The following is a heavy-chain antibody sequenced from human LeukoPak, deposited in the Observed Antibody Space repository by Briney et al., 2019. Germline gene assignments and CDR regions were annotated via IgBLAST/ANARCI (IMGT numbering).Heavy chain of an antibody. V-gene: IGHV3-74*01. D-gene: IGHD2-2*01. CDR1: GFTFSSHW. CDR3: VRGALMDCSYTSCTRGNWFDP. CDR2: INADGSAT. Sequence: GGSLRLPCAASGFTFSSHWMHWVRQAPEKGLVGVSYINADGSATYYAASVKGRFTISRDNARNTLYLQMHSLTAEDTGVYYCVRGALMDCSYTSCTRGNWFDPWGQGTLVTVSS. J-gene: IGHJ5*02.